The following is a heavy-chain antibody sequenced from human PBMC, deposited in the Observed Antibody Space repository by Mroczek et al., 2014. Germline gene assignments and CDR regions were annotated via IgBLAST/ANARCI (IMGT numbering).Heavy chain of an antibody. CDR2: RIPWEAP. V-gene: IGHV4-61*02. J-gene: IGHJ4*02. CDR1: GGSISSGSYY. CDR3: ARGAAMDDC. Sequence: EWAPGTGEAFTRPCPSPCTVSGGSISSGSYYWSWDPAARREGTGTWNWAYRIPWEAPTTTPPLQESKSTISVDTSKNQXSLKLSSVTAADTAVYYCARGAAMDDCWGQGTLVTRLL. D-gene: IGHD5-18*01.